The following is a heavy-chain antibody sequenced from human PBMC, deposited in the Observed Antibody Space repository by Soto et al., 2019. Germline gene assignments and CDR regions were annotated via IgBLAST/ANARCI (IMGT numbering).Heavy chain of an antibody. CDR2: IWYDGSNK. D-gene: IGHD6-13*01. CDR1: GFTFSSYG. Sequence: QVQLVESGGGVVQPGRSLRLSCAASGFTFSSYGMHWVRQAPGKGLEWVAGIWYDGSNKYYADSVKGRFTIARDNSNNTLYLQMNSLRAEDTDVYYCARWGIAAGDYWGQGTLVTVSS. V-gene: IGHV3-33*01. J-gene: IGHJ4*02. CDR3: ARWGIAAGDY.